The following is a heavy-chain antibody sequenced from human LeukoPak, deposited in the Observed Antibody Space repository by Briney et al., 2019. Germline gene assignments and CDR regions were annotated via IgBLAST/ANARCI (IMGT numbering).Heavy chain of an antibody. CDR1: GFTFSSYA. V-gene: IGHV3-23*01. CDR2: ISGSGGST. Sequence: PGGSLRLSCAASGFTFSSYAMSWVRQAPGKGLEWVSAISGSGGSTYYADSVKGRFTISRDNSKNTLYLQMNSLRAEDTAVYYVWATKRSGHYYYGMDVWGQGTTVTVSS. CDR3: WATKRSGHYYYGMDV. D-gene: IGHD1-26*01. J-gene: IGHJ6*02.